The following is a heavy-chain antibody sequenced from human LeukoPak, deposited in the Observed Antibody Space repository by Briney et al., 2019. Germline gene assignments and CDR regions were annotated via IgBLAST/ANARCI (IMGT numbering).Heavy chain of an antibody. J-gene: IGHJ3*02. V-gene: IGHV4-59*01. CDR1: GGSISSYY. D-gene: IGHD5-12*01. CDR2: TYYSGST. Sequence: PSETLSLTCTVSGGSISSYYWSWIRQPPGKGLEWIGYTYYSGSTNYNPSLKSRVTLSVDTSKNQFSLKLSSVTAADTVVYYCARIVATITSDAFDIWGQGTMVTVSS. CDR3: ARIVATITSDAFDI.